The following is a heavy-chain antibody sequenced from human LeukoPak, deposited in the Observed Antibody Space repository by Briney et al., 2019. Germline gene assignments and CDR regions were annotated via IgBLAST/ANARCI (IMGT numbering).Heavy chain of an antibody. V-gene: IGHV3-33*01. D-gene: IGHD3-3*01. Sequence: GGSLRLSCAASGFTFSSYDMHWVRQAPGKGLEWVAVIWYDGSNKYYADSVKGRFTISRDNSKDTLYLQLNSLRAEDTAVYYCASASWSFDYWGQGTLVTVSS. CDR2: IWYDGSNK. CDR3: ASASWSFDY. CDR1: GFTFSSYD. J-gene: IGHJ4*02.